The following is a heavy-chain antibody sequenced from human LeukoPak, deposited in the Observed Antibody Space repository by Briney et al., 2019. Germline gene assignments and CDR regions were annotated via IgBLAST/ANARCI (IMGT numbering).Heavy chain of an antibody. CDR2: IGDTT. CDR1: GFTFSSYA. D-gene: IGHD2-15*01. CDR3: ARKRGVEY. J-gene: IGHJ4*02. V-gene: IGHV3-23*01. Sequence: GGSLRLSCAASGFTFSSYAMSWVRQAPGEGLEWVSTIGDTTYYADSVKGRFTISRDDSKNTLYLQMNSLRAEDTAVYYCARKRGVEYWGQGTLVTVSS.